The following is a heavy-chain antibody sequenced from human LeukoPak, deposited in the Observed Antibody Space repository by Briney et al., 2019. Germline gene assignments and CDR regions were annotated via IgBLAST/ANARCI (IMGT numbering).Heavy chain of an antibody. D-gene: IGHD3/OR15-3a*01. CDR1: GYTFTIYY. CDR3: AREQPMDLQNDY. CDR2: INPSGGST. J-gene: IGHJ4*02. Sequence: GASVTVSFKASGYTFTIYYMHWVRQAPGQGVEGMGVINPSGGSTSYAQKFQGRVTMTRDMSTSTVYMELSSLRSEDTAVYYCAREQPMDLQNDYWGQGTLVTVSS. V-gene: IGHV1-46*01.